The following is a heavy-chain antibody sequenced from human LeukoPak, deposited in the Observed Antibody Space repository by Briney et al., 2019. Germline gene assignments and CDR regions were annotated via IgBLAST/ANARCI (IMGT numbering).Heavy chain of an antibody. CDR3: TTETNGRHYDY. D-gene: IGHD1-14*01. CDR2: IGPTGFDR. V-gene: IGHV3-21*06. Sequence: GGSLRLSCTTSGLTFSTSGFNWVRQAPGKGLEWVASIGPTGFDRYHADSIKGRFTISRDNANNFLYLQMGSLRAEDTAVYYCTTETNGRHYDYWGQRTLLTVSS. CDR1: GLTFSTSG. J-gene: IGHJ4*02.